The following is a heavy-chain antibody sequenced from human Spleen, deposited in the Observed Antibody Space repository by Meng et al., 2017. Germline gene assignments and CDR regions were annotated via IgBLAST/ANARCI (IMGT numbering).Heavy chain of an antibody. J-gene: IGHJ4*02. CDR1: GFTFSSYA. V-gene: IGHV3-30*07. CDR2: ISYDGSNK. D-gene: IGHD3-22*01. Sequence: GESLKISCAASGFTFSSYAMHWVRQAPGKGLEWVAVISYDGSNKYYADSVKGRFTISRDNSKGTLFLQMNNLRAEDTALYHCLIDHDSSAYSFKLWGQGTVVTVSS. CDR3: LIDHDSSAYSFKL.